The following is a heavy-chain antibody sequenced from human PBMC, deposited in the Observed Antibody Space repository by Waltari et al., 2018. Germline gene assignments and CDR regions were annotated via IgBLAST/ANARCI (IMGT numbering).Heavy chain of an antibody. CDR2: IYYSGIT. CDR1: GDSFGKSHYY. CDR3: AKYSSSPYYYGMDV. V-gene: IGHV4-39*07. D-gene: IGHD6-13*01. Sequence: QLQLQESGPGLVKPSETLSLTCAVSGDSFGKSHYYGAWIRQTPGKGLEWIGSIYYSGITYYNPSLKSRATISIDTSKNQFSLKLSSVTAADTAVYYCAKYSSSPYYYGMDVWGQGTTVTVSS. J-gene: IGHJ6*02.